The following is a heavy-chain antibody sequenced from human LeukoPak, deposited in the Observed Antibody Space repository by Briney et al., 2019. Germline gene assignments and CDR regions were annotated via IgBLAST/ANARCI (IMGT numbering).Heavy chain of an antibody. V-gene: IGHV4-39*02. Sequence: PSETLSLTCTVSGGSISSSSYCWGWIRQPPGKGLEWIGSIYYSGSTYYNPSLKSRVTISVDTSKNQFSLKLSSVTAADTAVYYCARDRYSSGWYDLDYWGQGTLVTVSS. CDR2: IYYSGST. J-gene: IGHJ4*02. D-gene: IGHD6-19*01. CDR3: ARDRYSSGWYDLDY. CDR1: GGSISSSSYC.